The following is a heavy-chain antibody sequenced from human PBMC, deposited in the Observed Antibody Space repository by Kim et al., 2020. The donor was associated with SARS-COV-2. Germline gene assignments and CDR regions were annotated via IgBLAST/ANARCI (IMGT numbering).Heavy chain of an antibody. V-gene: IGHV1-69*13. J-gene: IGHJ4*02. D-gene: IGHD6-13*01. CDR2: IIPIFGTA. CDR3: ARALAAAGTSFDY. CDR1: GGTFSSYA. Sequence: SVKVSCKASGGTFSSYAISWVRQAPGQGLEWMGGIIPIFGTANYAQKFQGRVTITADESTSTAYMELSSLRSEDTAVYYCARALAAAGTSFDYWGQGTLVTVSS.